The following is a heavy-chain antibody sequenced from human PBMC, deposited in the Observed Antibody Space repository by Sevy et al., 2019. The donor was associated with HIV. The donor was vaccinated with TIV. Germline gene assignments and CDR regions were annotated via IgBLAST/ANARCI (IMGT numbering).Heavy chain of an antibody. CDR1: GFTFRSFS. Sequence: GGSLRLSCVASGFTFRSFSMHWVRQAPGKGLEWVAAIWYDGRTERYADSVLGRFTISRDNSKKTLHLQMNSLRAEDTALYYCARDAARVIVPTAGFDSWGQGTLVTVSS. CDR3: ARDAARVIVPTAGFDS. V-gene: IGHV3-33*01. D-gene: IGHD1-1*01. CDR2: IWYDGRTE. J-gene: IGHJ5*01.